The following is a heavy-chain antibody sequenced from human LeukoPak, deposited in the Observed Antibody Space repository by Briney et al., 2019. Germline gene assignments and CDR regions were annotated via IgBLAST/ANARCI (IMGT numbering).Heavy chain of an antibody. CDR3: AKEGCSGGSCPSFDYYMDV. Sequence: GGSLRLSCAASEFVFSDYYMSWIRQAPGKGLEWLALIWYDGSNIYYADSVKGRFTISRDNSKNTLYLQMNSLRAEDTAVYYCAKEGCSGGSCPSFDYYMDVWGKGTTVTVSS. CDR2: IWYDGSNI. V-gene: IGHV3-33*06. D-gene: IGHD2-15*01. CDR1: EFVFSDYY. J-gene: IGHJ6*03.